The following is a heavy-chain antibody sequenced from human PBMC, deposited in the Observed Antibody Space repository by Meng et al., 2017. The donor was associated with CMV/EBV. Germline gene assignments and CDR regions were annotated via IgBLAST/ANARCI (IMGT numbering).Heavy chain of an antibody. D-gene: IGHD2-2*01. J-gene: IGHJ3*02. V-gene: IGHV1-69*05. Sequence: KISCKASGGTFSSYAISWVRQAPGQGLEWMGGIIPIFGTANYAQKFQGRVTITTDESTSTAYMELSSLRSEDTAVYYCARDRGDCSSTSCLDAFDIWGQGTMVTVSS. CDR1: GGTFSSYA. CDR2: IIPIFGTA. CDR3: ARDRGDCSSTSCLDAFDI.